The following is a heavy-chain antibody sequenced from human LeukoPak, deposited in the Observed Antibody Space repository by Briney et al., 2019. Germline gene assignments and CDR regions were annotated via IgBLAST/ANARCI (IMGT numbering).Heavy chain of an antibody. V-gene: IGHV4-59*01. CDR1: GGSISSYY. Sequence: SETLSLTCTVSGGSISSYYWSWFRQPPGGGLEWIGYIYYSGSTNYNPSLKSRVTISVDTSKNQFSLKLSSVTAADTAVYYCARDLPSNYYVGGGYAFDIWGQGTMVTVSS. CDR2: IYYSGST. CDR3: ARDLPSNYYVGGGYAFDI. J-gene: IGHJ3*02. D-gene: IGHD1-26*01.